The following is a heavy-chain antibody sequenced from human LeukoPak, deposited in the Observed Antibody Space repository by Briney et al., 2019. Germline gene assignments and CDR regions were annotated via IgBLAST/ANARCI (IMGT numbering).Heavy chain of an antibody. CDR3: ARRQLGPRLWDAFDV. CDR1: GFTFSIYT. CDR2: ISSTSVSI. D-gene: IGHD7-27*01. Sequence: GGSLRLSCAASGFTFSIYTMNWVRQAPGKGPEWVAYISSTSVSIDYADSEKGRCYTSRENANNSLYLQINSLRAEDTAVYYCARRQLGPRLWDAFDVWGQGTVVTVPS. J-gene: IGHJ3*01. V-gene: IGHV3-48*04.